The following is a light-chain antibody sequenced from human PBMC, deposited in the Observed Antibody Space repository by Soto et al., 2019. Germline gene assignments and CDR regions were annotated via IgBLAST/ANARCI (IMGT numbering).Light chain of an antibody. J-gene: IGKJ5*01. CDR2: SAS. CDR3: QQADTFPIT. V-gene: IGKV1D-12*01. Sequence: DIQMTQSPSSVSASVGDRVTITCQASQGISRSLAWYQQKQGKAPKXLIYSASSLQSGVPSRFRGSGFGTDFTLTISSLQPEDFETYYCQQADTFPITFGQGTRLEIK. CDR1: QGISRS.